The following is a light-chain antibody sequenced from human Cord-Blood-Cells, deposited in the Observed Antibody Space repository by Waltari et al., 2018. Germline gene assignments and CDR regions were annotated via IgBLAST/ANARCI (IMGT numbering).Light chain of an antibody. V-gene: IGLV2-14*01. J-gene: IGLJ3*02. CDR2: DVS. CDR1: SSDVGGFNS. CDR3: SSYTSSSTLV. Sequence: QSALTQPASVSGSPGQSITISCTGTSSDVGGFNSVSWYQQHPGKAPNLMSYDVSNRPSGVSNRFSGSKSGNTASLTISGLQAEDEADYYCSSYTSSSTLVFGGGTKLTVL.